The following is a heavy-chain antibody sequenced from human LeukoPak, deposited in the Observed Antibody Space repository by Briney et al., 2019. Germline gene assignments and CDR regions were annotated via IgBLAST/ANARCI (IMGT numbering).Heavy chain of an antibody. J-gene: IGHJ4*02. D-gene: IGHD6-19*01. Sequence: SVKVSCKASGGTFSSYAISWVRQAPGQGLEWMGGIIPIFGTANYAQKFQGRVTITADKSTSTAYMELSSLRSEDTAVYYCASLAVAGPWDYWGQGTLVTVPS. CDR3: ASLAVAGPWDY. CDR1: GGTFSSYA. V-gene: IGHV1-69*06. CDR2: IIPIFGTA.